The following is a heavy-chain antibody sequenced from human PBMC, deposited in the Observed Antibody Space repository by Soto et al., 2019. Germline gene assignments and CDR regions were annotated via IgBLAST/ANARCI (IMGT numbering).Heavy chain of an antibody. D-gene: IGHD1-26*01. V-gene: IGHV4-39*01. J-gene: IGHJ3*02. CDR2: FHFTRGI. CDR3: ARHRDSTGVGECAFDI. CDR1: GDSVISGPYL. Sequence: QPRLQESGPGLVKPSETLSLTCRVSGDSVISGPYLWGWIRQTPGKGLEYIGSFHFTRGIFYDPSLRSRVTIFADTSENQVSLKLNSVTAADTAMYYCARHRDSTGVGECAFDIWGPGTMVTVSS.